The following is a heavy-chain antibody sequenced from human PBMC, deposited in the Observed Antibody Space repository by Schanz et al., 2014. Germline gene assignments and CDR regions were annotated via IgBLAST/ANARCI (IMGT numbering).Heavy chain of an antibody. CDR3: ARGLGDERWLDLNEAFDI. CDR1: GGTFSSYT. Sequence: QVQLVQSGAEVMKPGSSVKVSCKASGGTFSSYTINLVRQAPGQGLEWMGRIIPILGITNVAQTFQDRVTITADKSTSTAYMELSRLRSEDTAVYYCARGLGDERWLDLNEAFDIWGQGTIVTVSS. CDR2: IIPILGIT. D-gene: IGHD6-19*01. J-gene: IGHJ3*02. V-gene: IGHV1-69*02.